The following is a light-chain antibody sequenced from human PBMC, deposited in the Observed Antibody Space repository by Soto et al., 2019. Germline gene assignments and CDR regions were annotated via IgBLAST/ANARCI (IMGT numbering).Light chain of an antibody. V-gene: IGKV3-20*01. CDR1: QSVRSNY. J-gene: IGKJ5*01. Sequence: EIVLTQSPGTLSLSPGERATLSCRASQSVRSNYLAWYQQEPGQAPRPLIFGASSRATGIPDRFSGSGSGTDFTLIINRLEPEDFAVYYCQQYGSSRSITFGQGTRLEIK. CDR2: GAS. CDR3: QQYGSSRSIT.